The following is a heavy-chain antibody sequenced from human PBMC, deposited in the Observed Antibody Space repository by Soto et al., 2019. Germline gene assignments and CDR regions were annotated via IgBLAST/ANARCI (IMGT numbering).Heavy chain of an antibody. CDR3: ARDHITMAIDY. D-gene: IGHD3-10*01. V-gene: IGHV1-3*05. CDR1: GYTFTSYA. J-gene: IGHJ4*02. CDR2: INAGNGNT. Sequence: QVQLVQSGAEEKKPGASVKVSCKASGYTFTSYAMHWVRQAPGQRLEWMGWINAGNGNTKYSQKFQGRVTTTRDTSASTAYMELSSLRSEDTAVYYCARDHITMAIDYWGQGTLVTVSS.